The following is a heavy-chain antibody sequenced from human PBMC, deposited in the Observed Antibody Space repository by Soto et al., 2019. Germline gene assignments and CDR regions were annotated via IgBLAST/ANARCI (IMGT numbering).Heavy chain of an antibody. CDR2: ISSNGGPT. CDR1: GFTFSSYA. J-gene: IGHJ4*02. CDR3: VKDRWVDY. D-gene: IGHD3-16*01. Sequence: GGSLRLSCATSGFTFSSYAMHWVRQAPGKGLEYVSSISSNGGPTYYADSVKGRFTISRDNSKGTLYLQMSSLRTEDTAVYYCVKDRWVDYWGQGTRVTVSS. V-gene: IGHV3-64D*06.